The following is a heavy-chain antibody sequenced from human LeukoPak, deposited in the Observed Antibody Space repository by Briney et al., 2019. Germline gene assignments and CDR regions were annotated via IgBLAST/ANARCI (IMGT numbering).Heavy chain of an antibody. CDR1: GGSISSGGYY. V-gene: IGHV4-31*03. D-gene: IGHD2-15*01. CDR3: ARHCSSGTCPFDA. J-gene: IGHJ5*02. Sequence: KPSETLSLTCTVSGGSISSGGYYWSWIRQHPGKRLEWVGYIYHSGSTYYNPSLKSRLSISLDTSKNQFSLRLSSVTAADTAVYYCARHCSSGTCPFDAWGQGTLVTVSS. CDR2: IYHSGST.